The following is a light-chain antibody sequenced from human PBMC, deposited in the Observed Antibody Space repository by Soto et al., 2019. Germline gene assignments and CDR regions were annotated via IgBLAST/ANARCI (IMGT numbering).Light chain of an antibody. CDR3: QQYTEWPIT. V-gene: IGKV3-20*01. J-gene: IGKJ5*01. CDR1: QSVSSSY. Sequence: EIVLTQSPGTLSLSPGERATLSCRASQSVSSSYLAWYQQKPGQAPRLLIYDASNRATGIPARFSGSGSGTEFTLTITSLQSEDLAVYYCQQYTEWPITFGQGTRLEIK. CDR2: DAS.